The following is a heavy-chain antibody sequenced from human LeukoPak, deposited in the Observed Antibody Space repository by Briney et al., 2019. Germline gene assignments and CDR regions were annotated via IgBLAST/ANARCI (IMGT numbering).Heavy chain of an antibody. J-gene: IGHJ3*02. CDR2: IKQDGSEK. V-gene: IGHV3-7*01. CDR1: GFTFSSSW. Sequence: GGSLRLSCAASGFTFSSSWMTWVRQAPGKGLECVANIKQDGSEKYYVDSVKGRFTISRDNAKNSLWLQMDSLRAEDTALYYCARDGDYYDSSGRPQAALDIWGQGTMVTVSS. CDR3: ARDGDYYDSSGRPQAALDI. D-gene: IGHD3-22*01.